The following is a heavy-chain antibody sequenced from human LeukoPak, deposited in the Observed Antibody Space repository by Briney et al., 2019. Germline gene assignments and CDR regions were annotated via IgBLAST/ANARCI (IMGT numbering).Heavy chain of an antibody. CDR1: GFTFGDYA. CDR2: IRSKAYGGTT. D-gene: IGHD6-19*01. Sequence: GGSLRLSCTASGFTFGDYAMSWFRQAPGKGLEWVGFIRSKAYGGTTEYAASVKGRFTISRDDSKSIAYLQMNSLRTEDTAVYYCSREATSYSSGWYSYWGQGTLVTVSS. V-gene: IGHV3-49*03. CDR3: SREATSYSSGWYSY. J-gene: IGHJ4*02.